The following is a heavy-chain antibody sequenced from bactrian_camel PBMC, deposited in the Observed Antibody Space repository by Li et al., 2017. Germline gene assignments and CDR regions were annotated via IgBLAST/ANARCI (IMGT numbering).Heavy chain of an antibody. J-gene: IGHJ4*01. CDR3: VRDAGTPYGYNY. V-gene: IGHV3S60*01. Sequence: QVQLVESGGGSVQAGGSLRLSCTASGFTFDDSDMGWYRQAPGNECELVSTISTDGSTYYADSVKGRFTISLDNAKNTAYLQMNSLKPEDTAVYYCVRDAGTPYGYNYWGQGTQVTVS. CDR1: GFTFDDSD. D-gene: IGHD6*01. CDR2: ISTDGST.